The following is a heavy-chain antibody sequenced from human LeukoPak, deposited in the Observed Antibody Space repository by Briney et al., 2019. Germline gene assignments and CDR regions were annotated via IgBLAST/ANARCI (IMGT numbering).Heavy chain of an antibody. CDR2: IRHDGSNI. J-gene: IGHJ6*02. CDR3: ARSFCTSVSCPKGHYYYVMDV. Sequence: GGSLRLSCVASGFDIRHYYMSWVRQAPGKGLEWVADIRHDGSNIYNVDSVRGRFTISRDNAKNSLFLQMDSLRAEDTAVYYCARSFCTSVSCPKGHYYYVMDVWGQGTTVTVSS. D-gene: IGHD2-8*02. V-gene: IGHV3-7*04. CDR1: GFDIRHYY.